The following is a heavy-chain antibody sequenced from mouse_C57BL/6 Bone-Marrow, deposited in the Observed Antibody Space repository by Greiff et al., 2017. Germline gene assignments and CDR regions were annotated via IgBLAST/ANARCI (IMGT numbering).Heavy chain of an antibody. Sequence: EVQLQESGAELVRPGASVKLSCTASGFNIKDDYMHWVKQRPEQGLEWIGWIDPENGDTEYASKFQGKATITADTSSNTAYLQLSSLTSEDTAVYYGTHGRITTVVATSEYFDYWGQGTTLTVSS. V-gene: IGHV14-4*01. CDR3: THGRITTVVATSEYFDY. D-gene: IGHD1-1*01. CDR2: IDPENGDT. J-gene: IGHJ2*01. CDR1: GFNIKDDY.